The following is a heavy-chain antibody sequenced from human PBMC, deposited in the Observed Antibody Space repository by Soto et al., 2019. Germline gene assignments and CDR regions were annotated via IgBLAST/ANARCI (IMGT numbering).Heavy chain of an antibody. CDR3: ARATESHYFDY. V-gene: IGHV4-31*01. J-gene: IGHJ4*02. CDR2: IYYRGTT. Sequence: QVQLQESGPGLVKPSQTLSLTCTLSGASITSSGYYWSWIRLHPGEGLEWIGYIYYRGTTYYNPSLKSTVTISTDTSKKEFSLTLTSVTAADTAVYYCARATESHYFDYWGRGILVTVTS. CDR1: GASITSSGYY.